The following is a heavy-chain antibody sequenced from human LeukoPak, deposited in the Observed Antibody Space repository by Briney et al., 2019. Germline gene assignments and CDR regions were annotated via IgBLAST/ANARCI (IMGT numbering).Heavy chain of an antibody. CDR1: GGSFSGYY. J-gene: IGHJ5*02. CDR2: INHSGST. V-gene: IGHV4-34*01. Sequence: SETLSLTCAVYGGSFSGYYWSWIRQPPGKGLEWIGEINHSGSTNYNPSLKSRVTISVDTSNNQFFLKLSSVTAANTAVYYCAREVDNWNVLRWFDPWGQGTLVTVSS. D-gene: IGHD1-1*01. CDR3: AREVDNWNVLRWFDP.